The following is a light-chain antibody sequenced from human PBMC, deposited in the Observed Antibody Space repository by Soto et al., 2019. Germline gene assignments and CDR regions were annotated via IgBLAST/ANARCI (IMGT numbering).Light chain of an antibody. CDR2: DNS. J-gene: IGLJ2*01. CDR1: YSNIGSNF. CDR3: GTWESSLSVVV. V-gene: IGLV1-51*01. Sequence: QSVLTQSSSVSAAAGQKVSISCSGSYSNIGSNFVSWYQHFPGSAPKLVIYDNSQRPSGIPDRFSGSKSGSSATLGITGLQTGDEADYYCGTWESSLSVVVFGGGTKLTVL.